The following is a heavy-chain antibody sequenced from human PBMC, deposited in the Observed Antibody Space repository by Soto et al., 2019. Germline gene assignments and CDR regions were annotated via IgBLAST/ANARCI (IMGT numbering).Heavy chain of an antibody. D-gene: IGHD3-22*01. CDR1: GFTFSSYG. CDR3: ARDLNYYDSSGYYLYYYYYGMDV. V-gene: IGHV3-33*01. CDR2: IWYDGSNK. Sequence: GGSLRLSCAASGFTFSSYGMHWVRQAPGKGLEWVAVIWYDGSNKYYADSVKGRFTISRDNSKNTLYLQMNSLRAEDTAVYYCARDLNYYDSSGYYLYYYYYGMDVWGQGTTVTSP. J-gene: IGHJ6*02.